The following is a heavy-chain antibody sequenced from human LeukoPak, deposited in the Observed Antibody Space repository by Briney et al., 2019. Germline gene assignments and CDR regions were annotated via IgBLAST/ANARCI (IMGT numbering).Heavy chain of an antibody. J-gene: IGHJ4*02. D-gene: IGHD4-17*01. V-gene: IGHV3-48*03. CDR3: ARDNLNSVTNPGVIDY. CDR1: DFTFSTYE. Sequence: PGGSLRLSCAASDFTFSTYEMNWVRQAPGKGLEWVSYISSSGTATYYADCVKGRFTISRDNAMNSLYLQMDSLRAEDTAVYYCARDNLNSVTNPGVIDYWGQGTLVTVSS. CDR2: ISSSGTAT.